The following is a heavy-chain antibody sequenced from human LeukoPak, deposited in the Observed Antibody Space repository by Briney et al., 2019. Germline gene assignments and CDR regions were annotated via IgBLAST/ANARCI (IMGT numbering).Heavy chain of an antibody. CDR1: GGTFSSYA. J-gene: IGHJ5*01. D-gene: IGHD2-15*01. CDR3: ARVPAQNCSGGSCYVWFDS. CDR2: IIPIFGTA. Sequence: SVKVSCTASGGTFSSYAISWVRQAPGQGLEWMGGIIPIFGTANYAQKFQGRVTITADESTSTAYMELSSLRSEDTAVYYCARVPAQNCSGGSCYVWFDSWGQGTLVTVSS. V-gene: IGHV1-69*13.